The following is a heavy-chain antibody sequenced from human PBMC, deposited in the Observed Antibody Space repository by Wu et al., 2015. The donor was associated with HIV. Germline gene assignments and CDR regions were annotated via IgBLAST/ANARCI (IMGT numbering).Heavy chain of an antibody. CDR3: ASLGGYCTNGVCSVDF. CDR2: INPNSGGT. CDR1: GYTFTGYY. D-gene: IGHD2-8*01. Sequence: QVQLVQSEAEVKKPGASVKVSCKASGYTFTGYYMHWVRQAPGQGLEWMGWINPNSGGTNYAQKFQGRVTVTRDTSISTAYMELSRLRSDDTAVYYCASLGGYCTNGVCSVDFWGQGTLVTVSS. V-gene: IGHV1-2*02. J-gene: IGHJ4*02.